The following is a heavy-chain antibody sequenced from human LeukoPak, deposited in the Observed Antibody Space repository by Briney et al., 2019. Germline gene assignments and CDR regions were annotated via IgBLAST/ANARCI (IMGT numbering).Heavy chain of an antibody. Sequence: GASVKVSCKASGGTFSSYTISWVRQAPGQGLEWMGRIIPIFGTANYAQKFQGRVTITTDESTSTAHMELSSLRSEDTAVYYCARDLFAYCGGDCYFVDPWGQGTLVTVSS. V-gene: IGHV1-69*05. CDR3: ARDLFAYCGGDCYFVDP. J-gene: IGHJ5*02. CDR1: GGTFSSYT. CDR2: IIPIFGTA. D-gene: IGHD2-21*02.